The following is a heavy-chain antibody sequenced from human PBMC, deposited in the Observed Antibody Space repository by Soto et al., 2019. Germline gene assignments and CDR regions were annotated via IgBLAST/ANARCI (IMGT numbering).Heavy chain of an antibody. CDR1: GNTFSYRY. Sequence: QMQLVQSGAEVTKTGSSVTVSCQALGNTFSYRYLHWVRQAPGQALEWMGWIAPFSGDVHYAQKFQERVTLTRDRSINTASMRMSSLTSEDTAIYFCASGGAGSGPFTWELPDHWGQGTLVTVSS. J-gene: IGHJ4*02. V-gene: IGHV1-45*02. CDR2: IAPFSGDV. CDR3: ASGGAGSGPFTWELPDH. D-gene: IGHD1-26*01.